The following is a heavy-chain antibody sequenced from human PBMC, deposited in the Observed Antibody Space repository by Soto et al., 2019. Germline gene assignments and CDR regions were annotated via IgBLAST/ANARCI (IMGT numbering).Heavy chain of an antibody. J-gene: IGHJ3*02. Sequence: QMQLVQSGPEVKKPGTSVKVSCKASGFTFTSSAVQWVRQARGQRLEWIGWIVVGSGNTNYAQKFQERVTITRDMYTSTAYMELSSLRSEDTAVYYCAAEEATMVLVVTYAFDIWGQGTMVTVSS. V-gene: IGHV1-58*01. CDR1: GFTFTSSA. D-gene: IGHD3-22*01. CDR2: IVVGSGNT. CDR3: AAEEATMVLVVTYAFDI.